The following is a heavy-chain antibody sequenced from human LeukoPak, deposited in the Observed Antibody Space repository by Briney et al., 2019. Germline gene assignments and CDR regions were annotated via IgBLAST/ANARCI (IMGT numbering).Heavy chain of an antibody. D-gene: IGHD3-22*01. CDR3: ARTQVQGYYDSSGYYGYLGAFDI. CDR2: ISAYNGNT. J-gene: IGHJ3*02. V-gene: IGHV1-18*01. CDR1: GGTFSSYA. Sequence: ASVKVSCKASGGTFSSYAISWVRQAPGQGLEWMGWISAYNGNTNYAQKLQGRVTMTTDTSTSTAYMELRSLRSDDTAVYYCARTQVQGYYDSSGYYGYLGAFDIWGQGTMVTVSS.